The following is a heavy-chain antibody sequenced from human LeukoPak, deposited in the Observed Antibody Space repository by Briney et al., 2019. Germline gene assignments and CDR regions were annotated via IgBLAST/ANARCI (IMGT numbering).Heavy chain of an antibody. CDR2: ISSSGSTI. Sequence: GGSLRLSCAASGFTFSDYYMSWIRQAPGKGLEWVSYISSSGSTIYYADSVKGRFTISRDNAKNSLYLQMNSLRAEDTAVYYCARDSSRVGDGVLRFDYWGQGTLVTVSS. CDR1: GFTFSDYY. J-gene: IGHJ4*02. CDR3: ARDSSRVGDGVLRFDY. V-gene: IGHV3-11*01. D-gene: IGHD3-10*01.